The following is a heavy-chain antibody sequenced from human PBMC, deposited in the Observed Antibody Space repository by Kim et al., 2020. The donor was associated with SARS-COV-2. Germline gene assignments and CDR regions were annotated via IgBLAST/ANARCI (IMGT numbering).Heavy chain of an antibody. D-gene: IGHD3-16*01. CDR2: GTGK. CDR3: ARGRGLDS. V-gene: IGHV3-7*01. Sequence: GTGKYYVDSVKGRFTVSRDNAKKSLYLQMNSLRVEDTAMYYCARGRGLDSWGQGTLVTVSS. J-gene: IGHJ4*02.